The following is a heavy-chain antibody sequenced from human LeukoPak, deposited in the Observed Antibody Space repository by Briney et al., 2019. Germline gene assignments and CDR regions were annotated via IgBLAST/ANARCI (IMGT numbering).Heavy chain of an antibody. CDR1: GGSFSGYY. J-gene: IGHJ1*01. CDR2: INHSGST. V-gene: IGHV4-34*01. CDR3: AREVRGYFQH. Sequence: PSETLSLTCAVYGGSFSGYYWSWIRQPPGKGLEWIGEINHSGSTNYNPSLKSRVTISVDTSKNQFSLKLSSVTAADTAVYYCAREVRGYFQHWGQGTLVTVSS.